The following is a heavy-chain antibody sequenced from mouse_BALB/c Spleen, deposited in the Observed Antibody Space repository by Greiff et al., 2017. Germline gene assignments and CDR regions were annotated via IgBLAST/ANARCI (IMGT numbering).Heavy chain of an antibody. D-gene: IGHD2-1*01. Sequence: QVQLQQSGAELVRPGSSVKISCKASGYAFSSYWMNWVKQRPGQGLEWIGQIYPGDGDTNYNGKFKGKATLTADKSSSTAYMQLSSLTSEDSAVYFCARAGPYGNWFAYWGQGTLVTVSA. CDR2: IYPGDGDT. V-gene: IGHV1-80*01. CDR3: ARAGPYGNWFAY. CDR1: GYAFSSYW. J-gene: IGHJ3*01.